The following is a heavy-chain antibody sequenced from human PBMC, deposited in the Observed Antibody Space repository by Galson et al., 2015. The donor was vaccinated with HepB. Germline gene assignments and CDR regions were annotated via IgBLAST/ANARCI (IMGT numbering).Heavy chain of an antibody. CDR3: ASRRYYYGSGTYYNVSDY. CDR2: IDPSDSYT. Sequence: QSGAEVKKPGESLRISCKGSGYTFTTFWISWERQMPGKGLEWMGRIDPSDSYTDYSPSFQGHVTISADKSITTAYLQWSSLKASDTAMYYCASRRYYYGSGTYYNVSDYWGQGTLVTVSS. J-gene: IGHJ4*02. V-gene: IGHV5-10-1*01. CDR1: GYTFTTFW. D-gene: IGHD3-10*01.